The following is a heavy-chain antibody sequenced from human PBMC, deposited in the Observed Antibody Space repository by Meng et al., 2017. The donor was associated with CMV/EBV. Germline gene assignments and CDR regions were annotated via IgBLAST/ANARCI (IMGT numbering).Heavy chain of an antibody. Sequence: QVQLQQWGAGLLKPSETLSLTCAVYGGSFSGYYWSWIRQPPGKGLEWIGEINHSGSTNYNPSLKIRVTISVDTSKNQFSLKLSSVTAADTAVYYCARVWDSGWDYWGQGTLVTVSS. CDR3: ARVWDSGWDY. CDR2: INHSGST. J-gene: IGHJ4*02. V-gene: IGHV4-34*01. CDR1: GGSFSGYY. D-gene: IGHD3-22*01.